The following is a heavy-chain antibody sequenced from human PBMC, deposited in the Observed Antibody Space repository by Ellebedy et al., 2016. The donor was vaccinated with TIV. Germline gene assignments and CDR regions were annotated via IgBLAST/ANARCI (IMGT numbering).Heavy chain of an antibody. CDR3: AEGRSGWYYFDY. CDR1: GGSFSGYY. Sequence: GSLRLSCGVYGGSFSGYYWSWVRQPPGKGLEWIGEVNQSGRTNYHPSLKNRVTISVDTSKNQFSLRLSSVTAADTAVYYCAEGRSGWYYFDYWGQGTPVTVSS. J-gene: IGHJ4*02. D-gene: IGHD6-19*01. V-gene: IGHV4-34*01. CDR2: VNQSGRT.